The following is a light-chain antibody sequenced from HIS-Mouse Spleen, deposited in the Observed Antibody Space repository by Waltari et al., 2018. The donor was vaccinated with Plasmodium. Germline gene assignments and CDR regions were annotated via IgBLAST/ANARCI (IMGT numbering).Light chain of an antibody. V-gene: IGLV3-10*01. CDR1: ALPKKY. CDR3: YSTDSSGNHRV. J-gene: IGLJ3*02. Sequence: SYELTQPPSVSVSPGQTARITCSAEALPKKYAYWYQQKSGQAPVLVIYEDSKRPSGIPERFSGSSSGTMATLTISGAQVEDEADYYCYSTDSSGNHRVFGGGTKLTVL. CDR2: EDS.